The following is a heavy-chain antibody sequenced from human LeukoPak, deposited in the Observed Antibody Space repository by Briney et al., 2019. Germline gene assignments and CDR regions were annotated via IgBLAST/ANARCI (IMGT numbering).Heavy chain of an antibody. CDR3: SRGARGNTMVRGVIRNDAFDI. CDR2: IGTAGDT. CDR1: GFTFSSND. V-gene: IGHV3-13*01. D-gene: IGHD3-10*01. J-gene: IGHJ3*02. Sequence: GGTLILSFAASGFTFSSNDLLWVRQATGKDLEWVSAIGTAGDTYYPGSVKGRFTISRENAKNSLYLQMNSLRAGDTAVYYCSRGARGNTMVRGVIRNDAFDIWGQGTMVTVSS.